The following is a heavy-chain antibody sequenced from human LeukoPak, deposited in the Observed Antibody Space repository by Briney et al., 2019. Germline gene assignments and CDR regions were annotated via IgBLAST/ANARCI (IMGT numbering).Heavy chain of an antibody. CDR3: ARTAVAAPKYFFDY. V-gene: IGHV1-2*02. J-gene: IGHJ4*02. D-gene: IGHD6-19*01. CDR1: GYNFGGFY. CDR2: INPNSGDT. Sequence: GASVKVSCKASGYNFGGFYLHWVRQAPGQGLEWMGLINPNSGDTIFAQKFQDRVTMTSDMSSSTAHMELSRLRSDDTAVYYCARTAVAAPKYFFDYWGQGTLVTVSS.